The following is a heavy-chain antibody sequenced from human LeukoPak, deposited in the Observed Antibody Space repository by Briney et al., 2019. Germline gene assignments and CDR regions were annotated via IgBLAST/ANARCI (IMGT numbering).Heavy chain of an antibody. CDR3: ARVLRQHYYGSGAFDI. Sequence: ASVKVSCKASGYTFTNHGISWVRQAPGQGLEWMGWTSDYNGNTNYAQKLQGRVTMTTDTSTSTAYMELRSLRSDDTAVYYCARVLRQHYYGSGAFDIWGQGTMVTVSS. V-gene: IGHV1-18*01. D-gene: IGHD3-10*01. CDR2: TSDYNGNT. J-gene: IGHJ3*02. CDR1: GYTFTNHG.